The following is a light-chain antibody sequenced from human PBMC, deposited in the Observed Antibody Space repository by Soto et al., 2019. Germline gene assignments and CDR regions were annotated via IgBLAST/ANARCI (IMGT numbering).Light chain of an antibody. CDR1: SSDVGRYNY. Sequence: QSVLTQPASVSGSRGQSITISCTGTSSDVGRYNYVSWYQQYPGKAPKLMISEVSNRPSGVSNRFSGSKSGNTASLTISGLQPEDEADYYCSSYTTSTTVVFGTGTKVTVL. CDR3: SSYTTSTTVV. CDR2: EVS. J-gene: IGLJ1*01. V-gene: IGLV2-14*01.